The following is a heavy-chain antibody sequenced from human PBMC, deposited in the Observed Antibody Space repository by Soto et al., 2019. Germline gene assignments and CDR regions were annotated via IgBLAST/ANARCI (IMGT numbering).Heavy chain of an antibody. J-gene: IGHJ4*02. Sequence: GASVKVSCKASGGTFSNYAITWVRQAPGQGLEWMGWISAYNGNTNYAQRLQGRVTMTRDTSTSTAYMELRSLRSDDTAVYYCARYTSSWCFDYWGQGTLVTVS. CDR2: ISAYNGNT. CDR3: ARYTSSWCFDY. CDR1: GGTFSNYA. V-gene: IGHV1-18*01. D-gene: IGHD6-13*01.